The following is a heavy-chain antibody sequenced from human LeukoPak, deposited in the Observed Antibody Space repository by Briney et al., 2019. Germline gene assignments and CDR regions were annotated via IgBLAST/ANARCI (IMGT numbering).Heavy chain of an antibody. Sequence: GRSLRLSCAASGFTFSGNGMHWVRQAPGKGLEWVALIYYDGSNKYYVDSVKGRFTISRDNSKNMVYLQMNSLRAEDTAVYYCARDLLYSGSYSWYFDLWGRGTPVTVSS. CDR2: IYYDGSNK. CDR1: GFTFSGNG. V-gene: IGHV3-33*01. D-gene: IGHD1-26*01. CDR3: ARDLLYSGSYSWYFDL. J-gene: IGHJ2*01.